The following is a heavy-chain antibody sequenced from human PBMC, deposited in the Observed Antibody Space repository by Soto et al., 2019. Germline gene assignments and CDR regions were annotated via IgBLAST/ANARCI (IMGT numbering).Heavy chain of an antibody. V-gene: IGHV4-59*08. CDR3: ARLNWVSYYFDY. J-gene: IGHJ4*02. CDR2: IYYSGST. CDR1: GGSISSYY. Sequence: PSETLCLTCTVSGGSISSYYWSWIRQPPGKGLEWIGYIYYSGSTNYNPSLKSRVTISVDTSKNQFSLKLSSVTAADTAVYYCARLNWVSYYFDYWGQGTLVTVSS. D-gene: IGHD7-27*01.